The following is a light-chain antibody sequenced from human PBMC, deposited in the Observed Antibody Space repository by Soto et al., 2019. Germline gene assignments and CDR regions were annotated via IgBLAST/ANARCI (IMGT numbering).Light chain of an antibody. Sequence: EIVTTQSPATLSVSTWKRATLSCRASQSVSSNLAWYQQKPGQAPRLLFYGASTRATGVPARFSGSGSGTEFTLTISSLQSEDLAVYYCQQYNNWPLSLTFGGGTKVDIK. CDR3: QQYNNWPLSLT. J-gene: IGKJ4*01. V-gene: IGKV3-15*01. CDR1: QSVSSN. CDR2: GAS.